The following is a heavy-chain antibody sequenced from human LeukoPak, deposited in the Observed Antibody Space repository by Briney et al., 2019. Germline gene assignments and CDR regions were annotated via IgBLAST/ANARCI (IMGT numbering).Heavy chain of an antibody. J-gene: IGHJ4*02. CDR1: GGSISSGDYY. V-gene: IGHV4-30-4*01. Sequence: SETLSLTCTVSGGSISSGDYYWSWIRQPPGKGLEWIGYIYYSGSTYYNPSLKSRVTISVDTSKNQFSLKLSSVTAADTAVYYCARDLLDEGNHLDYWGQGTLVTVSS. CDR3: ARDLLDEGNHLDY. CDR2: IYYSGST. D-gene: IGHD4-23*01.